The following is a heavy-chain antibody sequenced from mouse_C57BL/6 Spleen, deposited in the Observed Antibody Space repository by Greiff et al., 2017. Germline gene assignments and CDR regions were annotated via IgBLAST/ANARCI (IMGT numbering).Heavy chain of an antibody. J-gene: IGHJ2*01. D-gene: IGHD2-1*01. V-gene: IGHV1-26*01. CDR3: ARRTTMVLDY. CDR2: INPNNGGT. Sequence: EVQLQPSGPELVKPGASVKISCKASGYTFTDYYMNWVKQSHGKSLEWIGDINPNNGGTSYNQKFKGKATLTVDKSSSTAYMELHSLTSEDSAVYYYARRTTMVLDYWGQGTTLTVSS. CDR1: GYTFTDYY.